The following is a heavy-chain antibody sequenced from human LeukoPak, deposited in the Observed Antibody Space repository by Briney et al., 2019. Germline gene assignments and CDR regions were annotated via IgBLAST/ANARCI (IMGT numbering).Heavy chain of an antibody. J-gene: IGHJ6*02. Sequence: GASVKVSCKASGYTFTSYGISWVRQAPGQGLEWMGWISAYNGNTNYAQKLQGRVTMTTDTSTSTAYMELSSLRSEDTAMYYCARDQKVGATPYFGMDVWGQGTTVTVSS. V-gene: IGHV1-18*01. CDR1: GYTFTSYG. CDR3: ARDQKVGATPYFGMDV. CDR2: ISAYNGNT. D-gene: IGHD1-26*01.